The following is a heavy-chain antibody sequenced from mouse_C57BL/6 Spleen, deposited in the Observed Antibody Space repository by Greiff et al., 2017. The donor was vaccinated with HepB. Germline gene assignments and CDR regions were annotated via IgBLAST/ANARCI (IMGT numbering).Heavy chain of an antibody. CDR2: IDPENGDT. Sequence: EVQLQQSGAELVRPGASVKLSCTASGFNIKDDYMHWVKQRPEQGLEWIGWIDPENGDTEYASKFQGKATITADTSSNTAYLQLSSLTSEDTAVYYCTTLRWRSYWGQGTTLTVSS. CDR3: TTLRWRSY. J-gene: IGHJ2*01. D-gene: IGHD2-10*01. CDR1: GFNIKDDY. V-gene: IGHV14-4*01.